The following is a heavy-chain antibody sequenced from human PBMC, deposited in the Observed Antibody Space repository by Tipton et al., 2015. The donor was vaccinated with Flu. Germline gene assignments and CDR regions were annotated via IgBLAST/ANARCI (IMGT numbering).Heavy chain of an antibody. CDR3: ARDLVQDYRDQYFGMDA. J-gene: IGHJ6*02. V-gene: IGHV4-59*02. CDR2: IYYRGTT. CDR1: GGSVSPYY. D-gene: IGHD4-11*01. Sequence: TLSLTCTVSGGSVSPYYWNWVRQSPGKGLEWIGYIYYRGTTGYNPSLKSRVTISVDTSKNQVSLKLTSVTAADTAVYYCARDLVQDYRDQYFGMDAWGQGTTVTVSS.